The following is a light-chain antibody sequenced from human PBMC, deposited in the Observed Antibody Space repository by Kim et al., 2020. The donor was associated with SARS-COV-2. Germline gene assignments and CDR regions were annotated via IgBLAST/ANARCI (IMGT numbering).Light chain of an antibody. Sequence: EVVMTQSPGTLSVSPGERATLSCRATQSLNSKYFAWYQHKPGRTPRLLIHGASTRATGIPDRFTGSGSETDFTLTINRLEPEDFAMYYCQQYGSSPLMSFGQGTRLEIK. J-gene: IGKJ5*01. CDR1: QSLNSKY. CDR2: GAS. CDR3: QQYGSSPLMS. V-gene: IGKV3-20*01.